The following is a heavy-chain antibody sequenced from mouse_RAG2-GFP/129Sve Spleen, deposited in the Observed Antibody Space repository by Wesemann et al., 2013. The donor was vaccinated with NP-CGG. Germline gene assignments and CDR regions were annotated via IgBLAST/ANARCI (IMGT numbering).Heavy chain of an antibody. CDR3: ARYYGNFDY. Sequence: GNGATSYNQKFKGKATLTADKSSSTAYMQLSSLTSEDSAVYYCARYYGNFDYWGQGTTLTVSS. CDR2: GNGAT. J-gene: IGHJ2*01. V-gene: IGHV1-12*01. D-gene: IGHD2-1*01.